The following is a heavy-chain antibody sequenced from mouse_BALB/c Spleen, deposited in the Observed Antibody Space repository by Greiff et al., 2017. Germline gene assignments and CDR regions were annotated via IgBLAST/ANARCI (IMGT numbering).Heavy chain of an antibody. J-gene: IGHJ2*01. CDR3: AGDYRDDGGY. D-gene: IGHD2-14*01. Sequence: VQLQQSGAELVKPGASVKLSCTASGFNIKDTYMHWVKQRPEQGLEWIGRIDPANGNTKYDPKFQGKATITADTSSNTAYLQLSSLTSEDTAVFYCAGDYRDDGGYWGQGTTLTVSA. V-gene: IGHV14-3*02. CDR2: IDPANGNT. CDR1: GFNIKDTY.